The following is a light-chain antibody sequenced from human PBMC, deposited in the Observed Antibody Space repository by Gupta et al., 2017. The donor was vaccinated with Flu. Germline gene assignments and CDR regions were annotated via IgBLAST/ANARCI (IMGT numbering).Light chain of an antibody. J-gene: IGKJ1*01. CDR1: QSILYSSNNKNY. Sequence: SLGERATINCKSSQSILYSSNNKNYLSWYQVKPGQAPKLLIYWASTRESGVPDRFSGSGSGTDFSLTISSLQAEDVAVYYCQQYDSTPRTFGQGTKVEVK. CDR2: WAS. V-gene: IGKV4-1*01. CDR3: QQYDSTPRT.